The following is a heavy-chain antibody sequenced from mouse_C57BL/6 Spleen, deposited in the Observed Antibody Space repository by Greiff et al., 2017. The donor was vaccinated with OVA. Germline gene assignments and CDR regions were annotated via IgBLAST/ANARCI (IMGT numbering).Heavy chain of an antibody. CDR1: GFNIKDYY. V-gene: IGHV14-1*01. CDR3: TTEGGPAWFAY. CDR2: IDPEDGDT. Sequence: EVQLQQSGAELVRPGASVKLSCTASGFNIKDYYMHWVKQRPEQGLEWIGRIDPEDGDTEYAPKFQGKATMTADTSSNTAYLQLSSLTSEDTAVYYCTTEGGPAWFAYWGQGTLVTVSA. J-gene: IGHJ3*01.